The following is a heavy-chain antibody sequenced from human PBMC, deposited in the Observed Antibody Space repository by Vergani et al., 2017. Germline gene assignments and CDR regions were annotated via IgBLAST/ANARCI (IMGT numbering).Heavy chain of an antibody. CDR2: INHSGST. J-gene: IGHJ4*02. D-gene: IGHD3-10*01. CDR3: ARVKNKGYGSGSCFFDY. CDR1: GGSFSGYY. Sequence: QVQLQQWGAGLLKPSETLSLTCAVYGGSFSGYYWSWIRQPPGKGLEWIGEINHSGSTNYNPSLKSRVTISVDTSKNQFSLKLSSVTAADTAVYYCARVKNKGYGSGSCFFDYWGQGTLVTVSS. V-gene: IGHV4-34*01.